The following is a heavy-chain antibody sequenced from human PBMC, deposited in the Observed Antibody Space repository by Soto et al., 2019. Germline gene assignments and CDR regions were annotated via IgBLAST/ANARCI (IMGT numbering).Heavy chain of an antibody. CDR1: GGSISSSSYY. Sequence: QLQLQESGPGLVKPSETLSLTCTVSGGSISSSSYYWGWIRQPPGKGLEWIGSIYYSGSTYYNPSLKSRVTISVDTSKNQFSLKLSSVTAADTAVYYCARHADSSSWYHFDYWGQGTLVTVSS. CDR3: ARHADSSSWYHFDY. CDR2: IYYSGST. J-gene: IGHJ4*02. V-gene: IGHV4-39*01. D-gene: IGHD6-13*01.